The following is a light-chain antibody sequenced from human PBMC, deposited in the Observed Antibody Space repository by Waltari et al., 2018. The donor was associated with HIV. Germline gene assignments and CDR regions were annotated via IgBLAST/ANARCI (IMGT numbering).Light chain of an antibody. CDR3: HQYNKWPRGT. Sequence: VMTQSPATVSVSPGGRATLSCRASQSVGSYLAWYQQKPGQAPRLLIYGASTRATGIPTGFSGSGSGTEFTLTISSLKSEDFAVYYCHQYNKWPRGTFGGGTKVEV. CDR2: GAS. V-gene: IGKV3-15*01. J-gene: IGKJ4*01. CDR1: QSVGSY.